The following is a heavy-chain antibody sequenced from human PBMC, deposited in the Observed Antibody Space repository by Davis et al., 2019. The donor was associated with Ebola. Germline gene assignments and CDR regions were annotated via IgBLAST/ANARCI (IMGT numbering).Heavy chain of an antibody. CDR2: FSGSGGSA. CDR3: AKGPVDIGTNSSPPSIYYYGMDV. D-gene: IGHD5-12*01. J-gene: IGHJ6*02. CDR1: GFPVSSNY. Sequence: GESPKISCAASGFPVSSNYLSWIRQAPGKGLEWVPAFSGSGGSAYYADSVKGRFTISRHNTNNTLYLQTNSLRAEDTAVYYCAKGPVDIGTNSSPPSIYYYGMDVWGQGTTVTVSS. V-gene: IGHV3-23*01.